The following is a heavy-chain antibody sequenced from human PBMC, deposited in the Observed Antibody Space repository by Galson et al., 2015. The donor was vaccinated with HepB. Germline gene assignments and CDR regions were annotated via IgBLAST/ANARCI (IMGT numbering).Heavy chain of an antibody. J-gene: IGHJ6*03. CDR3: ARSPLRFLDWLPYYDYYYMVV. CDR2: MNTNTGKP. Sequence: SVKVSCKASGYTFTDYVVNWVRQAPGQGLEWMGWMNTNTGKPTYAPGFAGRFVLSLDTSVTTAYLQISSLETDDTAVYYCARSPLRFLDWLPYYDYYYMVVWGEGTTVTVSS. V-gene: IGHV7-4-1*02. D-gene: IGHD3-3*01. CDR1: GYTFTDYV.